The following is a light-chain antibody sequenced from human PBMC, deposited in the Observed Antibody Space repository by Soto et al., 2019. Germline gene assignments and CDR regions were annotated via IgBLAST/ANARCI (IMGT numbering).Light chain of an antibody. CDR1: QSISSY. CDR3: QQSYSIPYT. CDR2: AAS. V-gene: IGKV1-39*01. Sequence: DIQMTQSPPSLSASVGDRVTITCRASQSISSYLNWYQQSPGKAPKLLIYAASNLQSGVPSSFRGSGSGTDFTLTINSLQPEDSATYYCQQSYSIPYTFGQGTKLEIK. J-gene: IGKJ2*01.